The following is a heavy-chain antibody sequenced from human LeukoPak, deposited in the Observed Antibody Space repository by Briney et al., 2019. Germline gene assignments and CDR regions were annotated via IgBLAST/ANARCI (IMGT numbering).Heavy chain of an antibody. D-gene: IGHD2-2*01. CDR3: AKDPLGPRYCSGTSCSNWFDP. CDR2: ISSSGTFT. Sequence: QPGGSLRLSCAASGFTFSSYAMSWVRQAPGKGLKWVSAISSSGTFTYYADSVKGRFTISRDNSKNTPYLQLNSLRAEDTAVYYCAKDPLGPRYCSGTSCSNWFDPWGQGTLVTVSS. J-gene: IGHJ5*02. CDR1: GFTFSSYA. V-gene: IGHV3-23*01.